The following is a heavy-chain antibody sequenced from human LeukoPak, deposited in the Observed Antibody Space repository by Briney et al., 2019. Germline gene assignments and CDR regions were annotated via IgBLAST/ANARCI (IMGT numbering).Heavy chain of an antibody. J-gene: IGHJ6*02. D-gene: IGHD3-10*01. CDR2: ISYDGSNK. CDR3: ARDSYYGSGSYYDVYYYYGMDV. V-gene: IGHV3-30*03. CDR1: GFTFSSYG. Sequence: GGSLRLSCAASGFTFSSYGMHWVRQAPGKGLEWVAVISYDGSNKYYADSVKGRFTISRDNSKNTLYLQMNSLRAEDTAVYYCARDSYYGSGSYYDVYYYYGMDVWGQGTTVTVSS.